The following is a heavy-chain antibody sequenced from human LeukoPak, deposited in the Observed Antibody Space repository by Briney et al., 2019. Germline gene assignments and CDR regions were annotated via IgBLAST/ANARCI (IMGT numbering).Heavy chain of an antibody. CDR1: GFRFSAYA. CDR2: VSPNGDIT. V-gene: IGHV3-64D*06. CDR3: VPKGTEGY. J-gene: IGHJ4*02. Sequence: GGSLRLSCSASGFRFSAYAMHWVRQAPGKGLEYVSAVSPNGDITYYADSVRGRFSISRDNTKNTLYLQMSSLRAEDTAVYYCVPKGTEGYWGQGTLVTVSS.